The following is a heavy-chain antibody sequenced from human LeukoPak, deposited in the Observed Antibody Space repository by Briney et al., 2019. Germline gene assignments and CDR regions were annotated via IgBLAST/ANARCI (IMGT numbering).Heavy chain of an antibody. D-gene: IGHD2-15*01. J-gene: IGHJ3*01. CDR2: IHDTGGT. CDR1: GGSISNFF. Sequence: SETLSLTCTVSGGSISNFFWSWIRQTPGEGRGCIGCIHDTGGTKYKPSLESGVTISMETPHQISLPRRSATDAETAAFFCAGLLRWSEDGFDLWGQGTMVAISS. V-gene: IGHV4-4*09. CDR3: AGLLRWSEDGFDL.